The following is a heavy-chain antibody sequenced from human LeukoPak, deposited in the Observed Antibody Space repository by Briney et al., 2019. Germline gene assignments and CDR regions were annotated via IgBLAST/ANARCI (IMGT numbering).Heavy chain of an antibody. J-gene: IGHJ6*03. CDR2: IFYTGST. CDR1: GGSISSYY. Sequence: KPSETLSLTCTVSGGSISSYYWSWIRQPPGKGLEWIGYIFYTGSTNYNPSLKSRVTISVDTSKNQFSLKLSSVTAADTAVYYCARLVGYSSSYYYYMDVWGKGTTVTISS. D-gene: IGHD5-18*01. CDR3: ARLVGYSSSYYYYMDV. V-gene: IGHV4-59*12.